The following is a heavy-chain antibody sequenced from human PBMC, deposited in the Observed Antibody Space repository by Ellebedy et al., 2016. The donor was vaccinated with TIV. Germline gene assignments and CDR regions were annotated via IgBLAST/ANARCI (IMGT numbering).Heavy chain of an antibody. CDR2: IISISGST. J-gene: IGHJ4*01. CDR3: ARSGPQEWEIMYWVIHY. D-gene: IGHD1-26*01. CDR1: GDTFNNYA. V-gene: IGHV1-69*13. Sequence: AASVKVSCKASGDTFNNYAFSWVRQAPGQGLEWVGGIISISGSTQYAQDFQGRVTITADRSTSTAYMELSSLRSEDTAVYYCARSGPQEWEIMYWVIHYWGHGTLVTVSS.